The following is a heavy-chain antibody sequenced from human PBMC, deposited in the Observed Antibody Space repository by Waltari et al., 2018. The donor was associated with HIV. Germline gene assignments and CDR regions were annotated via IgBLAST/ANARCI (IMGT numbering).Heavy chain of an antibody. CDR2: ISSSSSPT. Sequence: EVQLVESGGNLVQPGGSLRLSCAASGFTFSSYSMNWVRQAPGKGLEWVSYISSSSSPTYYADSVSGRFTISRDNAKNSLYLQMNSLRDEDTAVYYCARRIAAGGTQYFEYWGQGTLVTVSS. CDR1: GFTFSSYS. J-gene: IGHJ4*02. D-gene: IGHD6-13*01. V-gene: IGHV3-48*02. CDR3: ARRIAAGGTQYFEY.